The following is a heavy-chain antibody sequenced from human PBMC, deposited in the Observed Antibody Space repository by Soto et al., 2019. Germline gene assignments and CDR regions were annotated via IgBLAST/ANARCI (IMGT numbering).Heavy chain of an antibody. Sequence: ASVKVSCKASGYTFTNHVISWVRPAPGQGRAGVGWISGYNANNKYAHKFQGRVTMSTDTYTNTAYMEMRSLRSDATAVYYCARDFYPLAYYFDYWGQGTLVTVSS. J-gene: IGHJ4*02. CDR1: GYTFTNHV. CDR3: ARDFYPLAYYFDY. V-gene: IGHV1-18*04. CDR2: ISGYNANN.